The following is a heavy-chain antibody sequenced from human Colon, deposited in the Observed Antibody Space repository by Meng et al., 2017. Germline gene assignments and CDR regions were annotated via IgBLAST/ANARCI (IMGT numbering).Heavy chain of an antibody. CDR2: ISYGGSDE. CDR1: GFTFNNYA. Sequence: QVQLLESGGGVVQPGRSLRLSCAASGFTFNNYAIHWVRQAPGKGLEWVAVISYGGSDEYYADSVKGRLTISRDDSKSMVYLQMNSLRSEDTAVYYCAKETTVHGVLTALDSWGQGT. V-gene: IGHV3-30*18. J-gene: IGHJ5*02. D-gene: IGHD3-3*01. CDR3: AKETTVHGVLTALDS.